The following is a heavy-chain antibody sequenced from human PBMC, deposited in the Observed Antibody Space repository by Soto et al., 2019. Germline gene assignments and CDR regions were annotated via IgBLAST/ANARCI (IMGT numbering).Heavy chain of an antibody. Sequence: LGESLKISCQTSDEIFNTYWITWVRQMPGRGLEWVGRIDPSDSYTTYNPSLKGHVILSVDKSMNTAYVQWTSLRASDTAMYFCGRDFGSGHADAWGQGTLVTVSS. D-gene: IGHD1-26*01. V-gene: IGHV5-10-1*01. J-gene: IGHJ1*01. CDR1: DEIFNTYW. CDR3: GRDFGSGHADA. CDR2: IDPSDSYT.